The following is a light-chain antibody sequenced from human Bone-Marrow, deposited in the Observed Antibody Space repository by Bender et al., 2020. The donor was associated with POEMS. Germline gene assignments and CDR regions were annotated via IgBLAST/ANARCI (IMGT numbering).Light chain of an antibody. J-gene: IGLJ3*02. CDR1: TLQNDF. Sequence: SSELTQPPSVSVSPGQTARITCSGDTLQNDFAYWYQQKPGQAPVMVIYKDTQRPSGIPERFSASSSGTTVTLTVSRVQAEDEGDYYCQSADSTGSFWVFGGGTKLTVL. V-gene: IGLV3-25*03. CDR2: KDT. CDR3: QSADSTGSFWV.